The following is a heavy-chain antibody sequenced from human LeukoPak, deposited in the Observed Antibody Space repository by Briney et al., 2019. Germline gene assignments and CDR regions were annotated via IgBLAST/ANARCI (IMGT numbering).Heavy chain of an antibody. CDR1: GGSFSGYH. Sequence: SETLSLTCAVYGGSFSGYHWSWIRQPPGKGLEWIGEINHSGSTNYNPSLKSRVTISVDTSKNQFSLKLSSVTAADTAVYYCARGPGSFDPWGQGTLVTVSS. D-gene: IGHD2-15*01. J-gene: IGHJ5*02. V-gene: IGHV4-34*01. CDR2: INHSGST. CDR3: ARGPGSFDP.